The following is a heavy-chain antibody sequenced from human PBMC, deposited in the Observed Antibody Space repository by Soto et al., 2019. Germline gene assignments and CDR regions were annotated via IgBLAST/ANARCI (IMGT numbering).Heavy chain of an antibody. J-gene: IGHJ4*02. Sequence: WGSLRLSCSASGFTFSNFAMHWVRQAPGKGLEYVSGITSNGDNTYHADSVQGRFTISRDNSKSTLYLQMTSLRVEDTAVYYCVKGNQLLRYYFEYWGRGALVTVSS. D-gene: IGHD2-2*01. CDR3: VKGNQLLRYYFEY. CDR2: ITSNGDNT. CDR1: GFTFSNFA. V-gene: IGHV3-64D*06.